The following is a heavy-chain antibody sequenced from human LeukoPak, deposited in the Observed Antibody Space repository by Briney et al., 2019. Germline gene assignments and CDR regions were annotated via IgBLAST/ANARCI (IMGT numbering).Heavy chain of an antibody. V-gene: IGHV4-61*08. J-gene: IGHJ5*02. CDR3: AREAYCGGGTCSLNWFDP. Sequence: SETLSLTCTVSGGSISSGGYYWSWIRQPPGKGLEWIGYIYYSGSTNYNPSLKSRVTISLDTPENQVSLQLSSVTAADTAVYYCAREAYCGGGTCSLNWFDPWGQGTLVTVSP. CDR2: IYYSGST. CDR1: GGSISSGGYY. D-gene: IGHD2-15*01.